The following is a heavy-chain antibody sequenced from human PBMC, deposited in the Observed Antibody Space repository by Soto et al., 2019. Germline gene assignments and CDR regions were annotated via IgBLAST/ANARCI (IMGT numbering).Heavy chain of an antibody. V-gene: IGHV1-24*01. CDR2: FDPEDGET. Sequence: GASVKVSCKVSGYTLTELSMHWVRQAPGKGLEWMGGFDPEDGETIYAQKFQGRVTMTEDTSTDTAYMELSSLRSEDTAVYYCATATPSSTSCRPGEPCYYYGMDVWGQGTTVTVSS. D-gene: IGHD2-2*01. CDR1: GYTLTELS. CDR3: ATATPSSTSCRPGEPCYYYGMDV. J-gene: IGHJ6*02.